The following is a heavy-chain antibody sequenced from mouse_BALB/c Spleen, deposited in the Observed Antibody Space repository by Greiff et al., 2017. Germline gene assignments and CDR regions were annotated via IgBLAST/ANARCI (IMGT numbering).Heavy chain of an antibody. V-gene: IGHV5-4*02. CDR2: ISDGGSYT. CDR3: AREDDSYAMDY. D-gene: IGHD2-12*01. Sequence: EVQVVESGGGLVKPGGSLKLSCAASGFTFSDYYMYWVRQTPEKRLEWVATISDGGSYTYYPDSVKGRFTISRDNAKNNLYLQMSSLNSEDTAMYYCAREDDSYAMDYWGQGTSVTVSS. J-gene: IGHJ4*01. CDR1: GFTFSDYY.